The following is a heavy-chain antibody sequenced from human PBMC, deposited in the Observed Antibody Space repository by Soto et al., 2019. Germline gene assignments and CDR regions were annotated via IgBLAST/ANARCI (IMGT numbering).Heavy chain of an antibody. V-gene: IGHV3-74*01. CDR2: MFTDVSTT. J-gene: IGHJ4*02. CDR3: VRGNTGYGNFDS. CDR1: GFSFSGFW. Sequence: GGSLRLSCAASGFSFSGFWMHWVRQAPGKWLVWVSRMFTDVSTTYYADSVKGRFTISRDNAKSTLYLQMNSLRDEDTAVYYCVRGNTGYGNFDSWGQGTLVNVSS. D-gene: IGHD5-12*01.